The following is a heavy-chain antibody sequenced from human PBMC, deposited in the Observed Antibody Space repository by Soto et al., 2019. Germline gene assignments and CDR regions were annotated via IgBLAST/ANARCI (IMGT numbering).Heavy chain of an antibody. CDR3: GFAVRGSPFDL. CDR2: INGDGSAA. Sequence: GGSLRLSCAASGFNFRNYWMHWVRQVPGKGLEWVSRINGDGSAAIYVDPVKGRFTISRDNTKNSLYLQMDSLRAEDTAVYYCGFAVRGSPFDLWGQGTMVTVSS. D-gene: IGHD3-10*01. V-gene: IGHV3-74*01. J-gene: IGHJ3*01. CDR1: GFNFRNYW.